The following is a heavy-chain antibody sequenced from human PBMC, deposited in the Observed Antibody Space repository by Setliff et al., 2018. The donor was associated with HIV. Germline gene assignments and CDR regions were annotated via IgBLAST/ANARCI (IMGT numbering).Heavy chain of an antibody. Sequence: PGGSLRLSCAASGFTFSNYAMHWVRQAPGKGLEWVAVISYDGSNKYYADSVKGRFTISRDNSKNTLYLQMSSLKPEDTAVYYCAREGPPVDVAGRYLQHWGRGTLVTVSS. CDR2: ISYDGSNK. J-gene: IGHJ1*01. CDR1: GFTFSNYA. CDR3: AREGPPVDVAGRYLQH. V-gene: IGHV3-30-3*01. D-gene: IGHD2-15*01.